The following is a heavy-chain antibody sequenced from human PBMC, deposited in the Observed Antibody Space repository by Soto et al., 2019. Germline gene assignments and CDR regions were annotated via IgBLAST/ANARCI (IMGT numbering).Heavy chain of an antibody. Sequence: GWSLRLSCAASGFTFSDYYMSWIRQAPGKGLEWVSYISSSGSTIYYADSVKGRFTISRDNAKNSLYLQMNSLRAEDTAVYYFAREGTLYDILTGYHPISHVWGEGTTVTVSP. CDR3: AREGTLYDILTGYHPISHV. CDR2: ISSSGSTI. V-gene: IGHV3-11*01. CDR1: GFTFSDYY. D-gene: IGHD3-9*01. J-gene: IGHJ6*04.